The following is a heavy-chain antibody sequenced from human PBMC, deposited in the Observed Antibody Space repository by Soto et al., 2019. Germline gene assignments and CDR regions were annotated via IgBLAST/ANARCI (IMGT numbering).Heavy chain of an antibody. V-gene: IGHV3-23*01. CDR2: ISGSGGST. CDR3: AKDDYYDSSGPYAFDI. D-gene: IGHD3-22*01. CDR1: GFTFSSYA. Sequence: GGSLRLSCXASGFTFSSYAMSWVRQAPGKGLEWVSAISGSGGSTYYADSVKGRFTISRDNSKNTLYLQMNSLRAEDTAVYYCAKDDYYDSSGPYAFDIWGQGTMVTVSS. J-gene: IGHJ3*02.